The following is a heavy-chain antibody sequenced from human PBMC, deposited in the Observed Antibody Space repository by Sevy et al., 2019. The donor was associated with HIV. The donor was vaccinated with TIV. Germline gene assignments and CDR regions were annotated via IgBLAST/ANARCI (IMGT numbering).Heavy chain of an antibody. CDR3: ARGPYSSGQRFDY. Sequence: GGSLRLSCVASGFSFRDYALHWVRQGPGKGLEWVAVVSFDGGNKYYPDSVKGRFTVSRDNSKNTLFLQMDSLRGEDTAVYYCARGPYSSGQRFDYWGQGTLVTVSS. J-gene: IGHJ4*02. D-gene: IGHD6-19*01. CDR1: GFSFRDYA. CDR2: VSFDGGNK. V-gene: IGHV3-30*04.